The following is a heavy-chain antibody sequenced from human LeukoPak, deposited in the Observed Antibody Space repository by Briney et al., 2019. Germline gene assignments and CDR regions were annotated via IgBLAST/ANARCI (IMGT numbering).Heavy chain of an antibody. Sequence: ASVKVSCKASGGTFSSYVISWVRQAPGQGLEWMGGIIPAFGPTNYAQRFQGRLTLTADVSASTAYMALSSLTSDDTAVYYRAREGEPAMTLVRGEAFDIWGQGTMVIVSS. CDR3: AREGEPAMTLVRGEAFDI. CDR1: GGTFSSYV. CDR2: IIPAFGPT. D-gene: IGHD3-10*01. J-gene: IGHJ3*02. V-gene: IGHV1-69*13.